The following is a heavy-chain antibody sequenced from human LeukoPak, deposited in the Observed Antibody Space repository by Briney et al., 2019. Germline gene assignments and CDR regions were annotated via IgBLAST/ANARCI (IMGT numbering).Heavy chain of an antibody. CDR2: IYYSGST. Sequence: PSETLSLTCTVSGGSISSYYWSWIRQPPGKGLEWIGYIYYSGSTNYNPSPKSRVTISVDTSKNQFSLKLSSVTAADTAVYYCARGAARFYYYGMDVWGQGTTVTVSS. CDR3: ARGAARFYYYGMDV. CDR1: GGSISSYY. V-gene: IGHV4-59*08. D-gene: IGHD6-6*01. J-gene: IGHJ6*02.